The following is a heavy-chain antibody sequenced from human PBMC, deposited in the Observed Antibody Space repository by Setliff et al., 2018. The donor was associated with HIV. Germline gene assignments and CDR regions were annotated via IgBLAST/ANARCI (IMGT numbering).Heavy chain of an antibody. CDR1: GGSFSGYY. D-gene: IGHD2-8*01. V-gene: IGHV3-11*04. CDR3: VRGMALDY. J-gene: IGHJ4*02. CDR2: ISGSGNTI. Sequence: LSLTCALYGGSFSGYYWSWIRQPPGKGPELISSISGSGNTIQYADFMKGRITVARDTAKNSLFLQMNSLKAEDTAVYYCVRGMALDYWGRGTLVTVSS.